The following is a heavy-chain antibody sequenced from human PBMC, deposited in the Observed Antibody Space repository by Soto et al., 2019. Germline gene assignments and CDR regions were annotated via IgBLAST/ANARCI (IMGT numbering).Heavy chain of an antibody. CDR3: AAGIVTTIYSPDY. CDR2: IYYSGST. J-gene: IGHJ4*02. D-gene: IGHD5-12*01. V-gene: IGHV4-31*03. Sequence: QVQLQESGPGLVKPSQTLSVTCTVSGGSISSGGYYWSWIRQHPGKGLEWIGYIYYSGSTYYNPSLKSRVTISVDTSKNHFSLKLSSVTAADTTVYYCAAGIVTTIYSPDYWGQGTLVTVST. CDR1: GGSISSGGYY.